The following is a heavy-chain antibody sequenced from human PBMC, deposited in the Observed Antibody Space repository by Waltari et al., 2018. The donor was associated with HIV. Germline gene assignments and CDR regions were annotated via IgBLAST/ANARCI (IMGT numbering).Heavy chain of an antibody. CDR3: ASSVGATHFDY. V-gene: IGHV3-66*02. CDR2: IYSGGSA. J-gene: IGHJ4*02. D-gene: IGHD1-26*01. CDR1: AFTVSSNY. Sequence: EVQLVESGGGLVQPGGSLRLSCAASAFTVSSNYMSWVRQAPGRGLEGLSCIYSGGSAYYADSVKGRFTISRDNSKNTLYLLVNSLRAEDTAVYYCASSVGATHFDYWGQGTLVTVSS.